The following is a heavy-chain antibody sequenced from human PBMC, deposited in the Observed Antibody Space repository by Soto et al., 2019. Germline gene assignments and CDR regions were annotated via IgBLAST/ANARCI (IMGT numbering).Heavy chain of an antibody. CDR1: GFAFSGDW. D-gene: IGHD2-2*01. CDR3: ARGPRGLYHHDY. V-gene: IGHV3-74*01. CDR2: INMDGSST. Sequence: GGSLRLSCAASGFAFSGDWMHWVRQAAGKGLVWVSRINMDGSSTNYADSVKGRFTISRDNAKNTLYLQMNSLRVDDTAVYYCARGPRGLYHHDYWGQGALVTVS. J-gene: IGHJ4*02.